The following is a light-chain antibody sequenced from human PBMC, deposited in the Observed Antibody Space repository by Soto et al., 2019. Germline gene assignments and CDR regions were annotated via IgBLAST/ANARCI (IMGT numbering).Light chain of an antibody. CDR3: AAWDDSLSGLYV. CDR2: RNN. V-gene: IGLV1-47*01. Sequence: QSVLTQPPSASGTPGQRVTFSCSGSSSNIGSNYVYWYQQLPGTAPTLLIYRNNQRPSGVPDRFSGSKSGTSASLAISGLRSEDDADYYCAAWDDSLSGLYVFGTGTKVTVL. J-gene: IGLJ1*01. CDR1: SSNIGSNY.